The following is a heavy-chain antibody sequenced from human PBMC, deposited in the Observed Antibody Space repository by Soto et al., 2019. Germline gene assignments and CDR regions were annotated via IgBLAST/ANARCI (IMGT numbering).Heavy chain of an antibody. V-gene: IGHV3-23*01. CDR2: ISGSGGST. D-gene: IGHD5-18*01. J-gene: IGHJ4*02. Sequence: LRLSCAASGFTFSSYAMSWVRQAPGKGLEWVSAISGSGGSTYYADSVKGRFTISRDNSKNTLYLQMNSLRAEDTAVYYCAKDFLDTAMAPINYFDYWGQGTLVTVSS. CDR1: GFTFSSYA. CDR3: AKDFLDTAMAPINYFDY.